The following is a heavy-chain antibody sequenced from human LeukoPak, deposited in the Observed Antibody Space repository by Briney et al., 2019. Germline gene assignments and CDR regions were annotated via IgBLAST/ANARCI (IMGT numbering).Heavy chain of an antibody. V-gene: IGHV3-30*02. CDR2: IRYDGSNK. CDR1: GFTFSSYG. CDR3: AKDLAGTGSAFDI. Sequence: PGGSLRLSCAAPGFTFSSYGMHWVRQAPGKGLEWVAFIRYDGSNKYYADSVKGRFTISRDNSKNTLYLQMNSLRAEDTAVYYCAKDLAGTGSAFDIWGQGTMVTVSS. D-gene: IGHD3-10*01. J-gene: IGHJ3*02.